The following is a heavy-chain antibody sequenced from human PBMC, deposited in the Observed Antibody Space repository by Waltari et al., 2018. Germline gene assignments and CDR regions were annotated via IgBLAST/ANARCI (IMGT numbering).Heavy chain of an antibody. CDR2: VRHPGKT. D-gene: IGHD3-3*01. CDR3: TRGGNYDFWSHSPFVDP. CDR1: GASFTAYY. V-gene: IGHV4-34*01. Sequence: QVQLQQWGAGLLKPSETLSLTCSVSGASFTAYYWGWVRHVPGKGLEWIGQVRHPGKTDYNPSLKSRVAISIDTSRRQFSLNLFSVTAADTALYFCTRGGNYDFWSHSPFVDPWGQGTQVIVSS. J-gene: IGHJ5*02.